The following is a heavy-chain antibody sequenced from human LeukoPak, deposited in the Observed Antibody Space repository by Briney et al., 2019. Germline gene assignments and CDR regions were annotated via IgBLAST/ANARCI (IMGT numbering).Heavy chain of an antibody. CDR1: GFTFSSYA. D-gene: IGHD3-9*01. CDR2: ISYDGSNK. V-gene: IGHV3-30*14. CDR3: VAYYDTLTGYKY. J-gene: IGHJ4*02. Sequence: GGSLRLSCAASGFTFSSYAMHWVRQAPGKGLEWVALISYDGSNKYYADSVKGRFTISRDNSKNTLYLQMNSLRAEDTAVYYCVAYYDTLTGYKYWGQGTLVTVSS.